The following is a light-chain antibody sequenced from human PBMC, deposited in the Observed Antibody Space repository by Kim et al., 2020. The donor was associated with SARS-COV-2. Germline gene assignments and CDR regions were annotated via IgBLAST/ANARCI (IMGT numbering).Light chain of an antibody. J-gene: IGLJ2*01. CDR3: QTWGTGIQV. CDR1: SGHSSYA. Sequence: QPVLTQSPSASASLGASVKLTCTLSSGHSSYAIAWHQQQPEKGPRYLMKLNSDGSHSKGDGIPDRFSGSSSGAERYLTISSLQSEDEADYYCQTWGTGIQVFGGGTQLTDL. V-gene: IGLV4-69*01. CDR2: LNSDGSH.